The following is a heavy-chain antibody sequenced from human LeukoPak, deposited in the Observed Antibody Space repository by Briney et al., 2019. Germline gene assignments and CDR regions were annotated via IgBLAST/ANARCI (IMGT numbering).Heavy chain of an antibody. CDR1: GFTFSSYS. V-gene: IGHV3-21*01. Sequence: GGSLRLSCAASGFTFSSYSMNWVRQAPGKGLGWVSSISSSSSHIYYADSVKGRFTISRDNAKNSLYLQMNSLRAEDTAVYYCARDRQKATYGDYQDWFDPWGQGTLVTVSS. CDR3: ARDRQKATYGDYQDWFDP. J-gene: IGHJ5*02. CDR2: ISSSSSHI. D-gene: IGHD4-17*01.